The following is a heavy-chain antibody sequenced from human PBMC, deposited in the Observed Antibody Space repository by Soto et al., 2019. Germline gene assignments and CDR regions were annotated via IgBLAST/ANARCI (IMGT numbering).Heavy chain of an antibody. J-gene: IGHJ6*02. D-gene: IGHD3-10*01. V-gene: IGHV3-53*01. CDR1: GFSVSSNY. Sequence: PGGSLRLSCAASGFSVSSNYMSWVRQAPGKGLEWVSVIYSGGSTDYADSVKGRFTISRDNAKDSLYLQMNSLRAEDTAVYYCARESGSGSYFPYYYYGMDVWGQGTTVTVSS. CDR2: IYSGGST. CDR3: ARESGSGSYFPYYYYGMDV.